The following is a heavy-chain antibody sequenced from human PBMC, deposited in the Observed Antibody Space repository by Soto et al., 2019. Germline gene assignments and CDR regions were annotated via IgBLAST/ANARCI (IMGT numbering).Heavy chain of an antibody. J-gene: IGHJ4*02. CDR2: IYYSGST. D-gene: IGHD4-4*01. Sequence: QLQLQESGPGLVKPSETLSLTCTVSGGSISSSSYYWGWIRQPPGKGLEWIGSIYYSGSTYYNPSLKSRVTISVDTSKNQCSLKLSSVTAADTAVYYCARNGPHYSPEGNFDYWGQGTLVTVSS. CDR3: ARNGPHYSPEGNFDY. V-gene: IGHV4-39*01. CDR1: GGSISSSSYY.